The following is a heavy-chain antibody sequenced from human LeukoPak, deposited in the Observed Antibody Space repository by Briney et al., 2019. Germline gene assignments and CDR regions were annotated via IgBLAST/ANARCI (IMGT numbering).Heavy chain of an antibody. J-gene: IGHJ3*02. CDR3: ARQGDTDAFDI. Sequence: ASVKVSCKASGGTFSSYAISWVRQAPGQGLEWMGWISTYNDNTKYAQKFQGRVAITTDTSTSTAYMELRSLRSDDTAVYYCARQGDTDAFDIWGQGTMVTVSS. D-gene: IGHD2-21*02. CDR2: ISTYNDNT. CDR1: GGTFSSYA. V-gene: IGHV1-18*01.